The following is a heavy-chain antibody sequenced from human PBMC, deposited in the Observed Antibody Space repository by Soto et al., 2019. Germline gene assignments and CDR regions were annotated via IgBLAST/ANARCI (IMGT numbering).Heavy chain of an antibody. CDR3: ARSSGDTWEQYYFDY. J-gene: IGHJ4*02. CDR2: ISGRGGST. CDR1: GFIFSDYS. D-gene: IGHD5-18*01. V-gene: IGHV3-23*01. Sequence: EVQLLESGGGLVLPGGSLRLSCAASGFIFSDYSMSWVRQAPGKGLEWVSGISGRGGSTYYADSVKGRFTISRDSSRITLFLQMNSLRAEDTALYFCARSSGDTWEQYYFDYWGQGTLVPVSS.